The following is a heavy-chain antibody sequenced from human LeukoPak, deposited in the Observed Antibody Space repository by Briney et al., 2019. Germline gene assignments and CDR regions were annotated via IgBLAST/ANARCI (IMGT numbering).Heavy chain of an antibody. Sequence: PSGTLSLTCAVSGYSISSGYYWGWIRQPPGKGLEWIGSIYHSGSTYYNPSLKGRVTISVDTSKNQFSLKLSSVTAADTAVYYCAISPLYCSGGSCYESSDAFDIWGQGTMVTVSS. CDR3: AISPLYCSGGSCYESSDAFDI. V-gene: IGHV4-38-2*01. CDR2: IYHSGST. J-gene: IGHJ3*02. D-gene: IGHD2-15*01. CDR1: GYSISSGYY.